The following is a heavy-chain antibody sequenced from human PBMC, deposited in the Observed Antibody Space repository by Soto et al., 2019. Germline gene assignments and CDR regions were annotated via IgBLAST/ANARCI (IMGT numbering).Heavy chain of an antibody. CDR3: AKALPYGDYDPHYYYYYMDV. V-gene: IGHV3-23*01. CDR1: GFTFSSYA. Sequence: GGSLRLSCAASGFTFSSYAMSWVRQAPGKGLEWVSAISGSGGSTYYADSVKGRFTISRDNSKNTLYLQMNSLRAEDTAVYYCAKALPYGDYDPHYYYYYMDVWGKGTTVTVSS. D-gene: IGHD4-17*01. J-gene: IGHJ6*03. CDR2: ISGSGGST.